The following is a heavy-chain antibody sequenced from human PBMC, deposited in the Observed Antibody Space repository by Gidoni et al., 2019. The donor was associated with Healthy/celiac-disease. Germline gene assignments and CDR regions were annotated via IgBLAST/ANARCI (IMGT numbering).Heavy chain of an antibody. CDR3: VKVKEYSSGWYDY. CDR1: GFTFRSYA. J-gene: IGHJ4*02. D-gene: IGHD6-19*01. CDR2: ISSNGGST. V-gene: IGHV3-64D*09. Sequence: EVQLVESGGGLVQPGGSLRLSCSASGFTFRSYAMHWVRQAPGKGLEYVSAISSNGGSTYYADSVKGRFTISRDNSKNTLYLQMSSLRAEDTAVYYCVKVKEYSSGWYDYWGQGTLVTVSS.